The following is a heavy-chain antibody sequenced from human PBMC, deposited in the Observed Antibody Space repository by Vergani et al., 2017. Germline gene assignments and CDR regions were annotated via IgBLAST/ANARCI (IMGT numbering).Heavy chain of an antibody. D-gene: IGHD5-12*01. V-gene: IGHV5-51*01. J-gene: IGHJ6*02. CDR1: GYSFTSYW. Sequence: EVQLVQSGAEVKKPGESLKISCKGSGYSFTSYWIGWVRQMPGKGLEWMGIIYPGDSDTRYSPYFQGQVTISADKSISTADLQLSSLNASDTAMYYCARAYSGYDSYYYYGMDVWGQGTTVTVSS. CDR2: IYPGDSDT. CDR3: ARAYSGYDSYYYYGMDV.